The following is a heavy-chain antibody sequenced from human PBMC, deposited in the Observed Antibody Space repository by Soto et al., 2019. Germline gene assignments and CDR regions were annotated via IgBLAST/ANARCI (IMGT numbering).Heavy chain of an antibody. Sequence: QVQLVXSXXXVKKPGSSVKVSCKASGGTFSNFVISWVRQASGQGLEWMGGIIPIFGTANYAQQFQGRVMITADETTSTAYMELSSLRSEDTAVYYCARDPKPSITIVRGSMAVWGQGTTVIVSS. CDR1: GGTFSNFV. D-gene: IGHD3-10*01. CDR2: IIPIFGTA. J-gene: IGHJ6*02. V-gene: IGHV1-69*01. CDR3: ARDPKPSITIVRGSMAV.